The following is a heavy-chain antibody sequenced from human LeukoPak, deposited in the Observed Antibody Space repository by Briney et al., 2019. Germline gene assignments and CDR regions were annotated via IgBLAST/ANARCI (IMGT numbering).Heavy chain of an antibody. CDR2: IYHSGST. D-gene: IGHD5-18*01. CDR3: ARVGFGYSYGYPPNYYYYMDV. Sequence: SETLSLTCTVSGYSISSGYYWGWIRQPPGKGLEWIGSIYHSGSTYYNPSLKSRVTISVDTSKNQFSLKLSSVTAADTVVYYCARVGFGYSYGYPPNYYYYMDVWGKGTTVTVSS. V-gene: IGHV4-38-2*02. CDR1: GYSISSGYY. J-gene: IGHJ6*03.